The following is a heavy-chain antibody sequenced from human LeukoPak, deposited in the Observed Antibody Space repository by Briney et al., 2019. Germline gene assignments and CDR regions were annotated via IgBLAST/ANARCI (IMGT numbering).Heavy chain of an antibody. Sequence: TGGSLRLSCVALEFSFETYWMSWVRQAPGKGPEWVANINEDGSEKHYVGSVRGRLTISRDNADNSLHLQMNSLRPEDMAVYYCARGETMDVWGKGTTVTVSS. CDR1: EFSFETYW. V-gene: IGHV3-7*01. D-gene: IGHD5-24*01. J-gene: IGHJ6*03. CDR3: ARGETMDV. CDR2: INEDGSEK.